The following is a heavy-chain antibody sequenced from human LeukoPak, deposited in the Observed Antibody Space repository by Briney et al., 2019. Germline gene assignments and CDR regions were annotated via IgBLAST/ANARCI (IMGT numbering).Heavy chain of an antibody. V-gene: IGHV4-30-2*01. J-gene: IGHJ4*02. CDR1: GGCISSGGYS. Sequence: PSETLSLTCAVSGGCISSGGYSWIWLQQPPGMGLESIRCIYHSGSTYYNPSLKSRVTISVDRSKNQFSLKLSSVTAADTAVYYCARESITIFGVVTPPDYWGQGTLVTVSS. D-gene: IGHD3-3*01. CDR2: IYHSGST. CDR3: ARESITIFGVVTPPDY.